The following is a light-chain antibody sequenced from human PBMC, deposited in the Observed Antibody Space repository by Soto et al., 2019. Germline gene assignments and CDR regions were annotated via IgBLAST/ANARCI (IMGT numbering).Light chain of an antibody. J-gene: IGKJ1*01. Sequence: DIPMTQSPSTLSASVGDRVTITCRASQNINSWLAWYQQKPGKAPKLLIYKASNLESGVPSRFSGSGSGTEFTLTLSSRQPDDFATYYCQQYNTYWTFGQGTKVEIK. CDR2: KAS. V-gene: IGKV1-5*03. CDR3: QQYNTYWT. CDR1: QNINSW.